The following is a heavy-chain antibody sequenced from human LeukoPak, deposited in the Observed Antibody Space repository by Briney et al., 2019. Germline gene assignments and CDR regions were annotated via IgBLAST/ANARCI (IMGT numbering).Heavy chain of an antibody. V-gene: IGHV4-34*01. Sequence: SETLSLTCTVSGGSISSYYWSWIRQPPGKGLEWIGEINHSGSTNYNPSLKSRVTISVDTSKNQFSLKLSSVTAADTAVYYCANGQLWLRFHYWGQGTLVTVSS. D-gene: IGHD5-18*01. J-gene: IGHJ4*02. CDR1: GGSISSYY. CDR2: INHSGST. CDR3: ANGQLWLRFHY.